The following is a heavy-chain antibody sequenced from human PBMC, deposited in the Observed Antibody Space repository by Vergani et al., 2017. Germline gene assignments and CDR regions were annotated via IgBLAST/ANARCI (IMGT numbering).Heavy chain of an antibody. CDR3: ARDWHRDYDCWSGYGHAFDI. D-gene: IGHD3-3*01. Sequence: QVQLQESGPGLVKPSETLSLTCTVSGGSISSYYWSWIRQPPGKGLEWIGYIYYSGSTNYNPSLKSRVTISVDTSKNQFSRKLSSVTAADTAVYYCARDWHRDYDCWSGYGHAFDIWGQGTMVTVSS. V-gene: IGHV4-59*01. CDR1: GGSISSYY. CDR2: IYYSGST. J-gene: IGHJ3*02.